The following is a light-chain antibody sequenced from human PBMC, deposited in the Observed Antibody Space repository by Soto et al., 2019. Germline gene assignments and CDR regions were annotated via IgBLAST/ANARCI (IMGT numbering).Light chain of an antibody. CDR2: GAS. CDR3: QQYGXXPQT. V-gene: IGKV3-20*01. Sequence: EIVLTQSPGTLSLSPGERATLSCRASQSVSSSYLAWYQQKPGQAPRLLIYGASSRATGIPDRFSGSGSGTDFTLTISXXXPEDFAVYYCQQYGXXPQTFGQGTKVEI. CDR1: QSVSSSY. J-gene: IGKJ1*01.